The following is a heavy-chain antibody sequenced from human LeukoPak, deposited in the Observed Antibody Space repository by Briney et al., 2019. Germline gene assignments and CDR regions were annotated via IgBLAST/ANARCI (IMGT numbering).Heavy chain of an antibody. CDR2: FDPEDGET. J-gene: IGHJ4*02. D-gene: IGHD6-13*01. V-gene: IGHV1-24*01. CDR1: GHTLTELS. CDR3: ATSSSWYTRYDY. Sequence: ASVKVSCKVSGHTLTELSMHWVRQAPGKGLEWMGGFDPEDGETIYAQKFQGRVTMTEDTSTDTAYMELSSLRSEDTAVYYCATSSSWYTRYDYWGQGTLVTVSS.